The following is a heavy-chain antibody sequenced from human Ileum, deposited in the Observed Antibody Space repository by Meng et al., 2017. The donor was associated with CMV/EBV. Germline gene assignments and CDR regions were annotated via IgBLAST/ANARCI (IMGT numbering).Heavy chain of an antibody. D-gene: IGHD5-24*01. CDR2: FSRNAEDT. V-gene: IGHV3-23*01. Sequence: SCLASGFTFSSHAMSWFRQAPGKGLEWVSGFSRNAEDTHYADSVRGRFTMSRDTSKNTLYLQMNSLRAEDTAVYYCAKGSRDGFNGLFDCWGQGALVTVSS. J-gene: IGHJ4*02. CDR1: GFTFSSHA. CDR3: AKGSRDGFNGLFDC.